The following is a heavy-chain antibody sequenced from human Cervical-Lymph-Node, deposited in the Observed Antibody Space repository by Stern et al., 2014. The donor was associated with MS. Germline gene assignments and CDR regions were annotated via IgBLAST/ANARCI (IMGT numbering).Heavy chain of an antibody. CDR1: GYTFSDYY. Sequence: QLVQSGAEVKKPGASVKVSCKASGYTFSDYYIHWVRQAPGQRLECMGWINPNNGVTQYEQKFQGRVTMTRDKSISTVYMELSRLRSDDTALYYCAKDWLKDYWSGCQDFWGQGTLVTVSS. V-gene: IGHV1-2*02. J-gene: IGHJ4*02. CDR2: INPNNGVT. CDR3: AKDWLKDYWSGCQDF. D-gene: IGHD3-3*01.